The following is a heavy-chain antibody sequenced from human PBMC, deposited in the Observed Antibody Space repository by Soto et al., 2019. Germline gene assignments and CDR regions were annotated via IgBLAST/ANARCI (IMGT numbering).Heavy chain of an antibody. D-gene: IGHD3-22*01. CDR1: GFTFSSYG. CDR3: ASSGYYSAGGYFQH. Sequence: QVQLVESGGGVVQPGRSLRLSCAASGFTFSSYGMHWVRQAPGKGLEWVAVISYDGSNKYYADSVKGRFTISRDNSKNTLYLQMNSLTAEDTAVYYCASSGYYSAGGYFQHWGQGTLVTVSS. CDR2: ISYDGSNK. J-gene: IGHJ1*01. V-gene: IGHV3-30*03.